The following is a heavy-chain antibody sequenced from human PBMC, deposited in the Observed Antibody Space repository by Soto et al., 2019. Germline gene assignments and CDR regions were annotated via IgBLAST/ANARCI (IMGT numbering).Heavy chain of an antibody. V-gene: IGHV1-69*13. D-gene: IGHD3-22*01. J-gene: IGHJ4*02. CDR2: IIPIFGTA. CDR3: ATDDSSGYRPFDY. Sequence: ASVKVSCKASGGTFSSYAISWVRQAPGQGLEWMGGIIPIFGTANYAQKFQGRVTITADESTSTAYMELSGLRSEDTAVYYCATDDSSGYRPFDYWGQGTLVTVSS. CDR1: GGTFSSYA.